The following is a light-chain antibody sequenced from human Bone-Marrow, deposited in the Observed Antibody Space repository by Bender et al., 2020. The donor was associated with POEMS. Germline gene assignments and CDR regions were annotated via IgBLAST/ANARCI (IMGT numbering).Light chain of an antibody. J-gene: IGLJ2*01. V-gene: IGLV2-23*02. CDR3: CSYAGSSTYLV. CDR1: SSDAGTDNF. CDR2: EVR. Sequence: QSAPTQPASVSGSPGQSITITCTGTSSDAGTDNFVSWYQQYPGKAPKLMIYEVRNRPSGVSNRFSGSKSGNTASLTISGLQAEDEADYYCCSYAGSSTYLVFGGGTKLTVL.